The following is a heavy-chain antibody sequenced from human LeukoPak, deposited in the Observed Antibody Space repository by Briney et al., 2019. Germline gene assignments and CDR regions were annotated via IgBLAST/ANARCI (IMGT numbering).Heavy chain of an antibody. Sequence: ASVKVSCKVSGYTLTELSMHWVRQAPGKGLEWMGGFDPEDGETIYAQKFQGRVTMTEDTSTDTAYMELSSLRSEDTAVYYCARDPTPDNWNDEGVGWFDPWGQGTLVTVSS. CDR1: GYTLTELS. D-gene: IGHD1-20*01. CDR2: FDPEDGET. V-gene: IGHV1-24*01. CDR3: ARDPTPDNWNDEGVGWFDP. J-gene: IGHJ5*02.